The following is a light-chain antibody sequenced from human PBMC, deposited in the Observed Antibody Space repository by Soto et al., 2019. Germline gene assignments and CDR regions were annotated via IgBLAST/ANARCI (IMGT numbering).Light chain of an antibody. J-gene: IGKJ2*01. CDR3: QQSYRSPYT. CDR1: QSINTY. CDR2: GAS. V-gene: IGKV1-39*01. Sequence: IQMTQSPSSLSASVGDSVTVTCRASQSINTYLNWYQQKPGKAPPLLIYGASSLQSGVPSRVTGGGSRTDFTLTISSLQPEDFATYYCQQSYRSPYTFGQGTKLEIK.